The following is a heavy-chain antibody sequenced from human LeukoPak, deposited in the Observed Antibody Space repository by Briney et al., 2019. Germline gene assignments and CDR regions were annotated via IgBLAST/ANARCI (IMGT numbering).Heavy chain of an antibody. CDR2: IRYDGSNK. J-gene: IGHJ4*02. CDR3: ARDQAGSGHYADY. V-gene: IGHV3-30*02. D-gene: IGHD3-10*01. CDR1: GFTFSSYG. Sequence: PGGSLRLSCAASGFTFSSYGMHWVRQAPGKGLEWVAFIRYDGSNKYYADFVKGRFTISRDYSKNTLYLHMNSLRAEDTAVYYCARDQAGSGHYADYWGQGTLVTVSS.